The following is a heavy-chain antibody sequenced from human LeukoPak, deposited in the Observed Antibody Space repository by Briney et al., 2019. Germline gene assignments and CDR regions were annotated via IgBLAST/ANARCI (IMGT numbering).Heavy chain of an antibody. V-gene: IGHV3-53*01. CDR3: ARGSDCSTTSCHWAWFDP. CDR2: IYSGGST. CDR1: GFTVSSNY. D-gene: IGHD2-2*01. Sequence: GGSLRLSCAASGFTVSSNYMSWVRQAPGKGLEWVSVIYSGGSTYYADSVKGRFTISRDNSKSTLYLQMNSLRAEDTAVYYCARGSDCSTTSCHWAWFDPWGQGTLVTVSS. J-gene: IGHJ5*02.